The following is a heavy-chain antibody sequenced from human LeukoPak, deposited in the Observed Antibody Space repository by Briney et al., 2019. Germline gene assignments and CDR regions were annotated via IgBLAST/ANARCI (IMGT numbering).Heavy chain of an antibody. CDR2: IYTSGST. CDR3: ARGVGITPTY. Sequence: PSETLSLTCTVSGGSISSGSYYWSWIRQPAGKGLEWIGHIYTSGSTNYNPSLKSRVTISVDTSKNQFSLKLSSVTAADTAVYYCARGVGITPTYWGQGTLVTVSS. V-gene: IGHV4-61*09. J-gene: IGHJ4*02. CDR1: GGSISSGSYY. D-gene: IGHD1-26*01.